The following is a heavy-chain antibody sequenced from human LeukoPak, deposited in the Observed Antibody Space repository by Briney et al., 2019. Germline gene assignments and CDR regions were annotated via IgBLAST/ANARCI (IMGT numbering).Heavy chain of an antibody. CDR2: IKQDGSEK. CDR1: GFTFSGYW. J-gene: IGHJ4*02. CDR3: TRSYSGSYAVPFDY. V-gene: IGHV3-7*01. D-gene: IGHD1-26*01. Sequence: PGGSLRLSCAASGFTFSGYWMSWVRQAPGKGLEWVANIKQDGSEKYYVDSVKGRFTISRDNAKNSLYLQMNSLRAEDTAVYYCTRSYSGSYAVPFDYWGQGTLVTVSS.